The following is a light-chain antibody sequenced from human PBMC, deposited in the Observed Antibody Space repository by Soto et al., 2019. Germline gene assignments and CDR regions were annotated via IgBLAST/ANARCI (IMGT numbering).Light chain of an antibody. J-gene: IGLJ2*01. CDR3: SSYAGSNNL. CDR2: EVS. V-gene: IGLV2-8*01. Sequence: QSALTQPPSASGSPGQSVTISCTGTSSDVGGYNYVSWYQQHPGKAPKLMIYEVSKRPSGVPDRFSGSKSGNTASLTVSGLQAADEADYYCSSYAGSNNLFGGGTKLTVL. CDR1: SSDVGGYNY.